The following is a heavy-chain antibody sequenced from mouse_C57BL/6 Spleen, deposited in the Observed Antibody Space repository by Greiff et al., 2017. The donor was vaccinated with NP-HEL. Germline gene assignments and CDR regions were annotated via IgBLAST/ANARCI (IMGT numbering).Heavy chain of an antibody. V-gene: IGHV1-55*01. CDR2: IYPGSGST. Sequence: QVQLKQPGAELVKPGASVKMSCKASGYTFTSYWITWVKQRPGQGLEWIGDIYPGSGSTNYNEKFKSKATLTVDTSSSTAYMQLSSLTSEDSAVYYCAREGGYYGNIDYWGQGTTLTVSS. CDR1: GYTFTSYW. CDR3: AREGGYYGNIDY. J-gene: IGHJ2*01. D-gene: IGHD2-1*01.